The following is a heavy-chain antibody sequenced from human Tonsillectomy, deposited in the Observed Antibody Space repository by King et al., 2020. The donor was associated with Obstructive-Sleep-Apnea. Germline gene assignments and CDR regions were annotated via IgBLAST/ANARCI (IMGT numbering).Heavy chain of an antibody. CDR3: ARGMATITRRTYHYGMDV. CDR1: GFTFSSYG. CDR2: IWYDGSNK. D-gene: IGHD5-24*01. V-gene: IGHV3-33*01. J-gene: IGHJ6*02. Sequence: QLVQSGGGVVQPGMSLRLSCAASGFTFSSYGMHWVRQAPGKGLEWVAVIWYDGSNKYYVDSVKGRFTISSDNSKNTLYLQINSLRAEDTAVYYCARGMATITRRTYHYGMDVWGQGTTVTVFS.